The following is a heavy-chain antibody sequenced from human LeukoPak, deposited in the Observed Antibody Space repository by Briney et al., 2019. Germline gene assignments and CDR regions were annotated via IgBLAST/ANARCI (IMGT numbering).Heavy chain of an antibody. CDR2: IRYDGSNE. CDR1: GFTFSSYG. CDR3: AKDLSGWGYYFDY. Sequence: PGGSLRLSCAASGFTFSSYGMHWVRQAPGKGLEWVAFIRYDGSNEYYADSVKGRFTISRDNSKNTLYLQMNSLRAEDTAVYYCAKDLSGWGYYFDYWGQGTLVTVSS. D-gene: IGHD3-10*01. J-gene: IGHJ4*02. V-gene: IGHV3-30*02.